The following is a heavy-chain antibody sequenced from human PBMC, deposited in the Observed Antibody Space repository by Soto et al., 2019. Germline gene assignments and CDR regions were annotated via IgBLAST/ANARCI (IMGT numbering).Heavy chain of an antibody. Sequence: GGSLRLSCAASGFTFSSYAMSWVRQAPGKGLEWVSAISGSGGSTYYAGSVKGRFTISRENAKNSLYLQMNSLRAGDTAVYYCARGFSSSDSFPYYYYGMDVWGQGTTVTVSS. CDR2: ISGSGGST. V-gene: IGHV3-23*01. CDR1: GFTFSSYA. J-gene: IGHJ6*02. CDR3: ARGFSSSDSFPYYYYGMDV. D-gene: IGHD6-13*01.